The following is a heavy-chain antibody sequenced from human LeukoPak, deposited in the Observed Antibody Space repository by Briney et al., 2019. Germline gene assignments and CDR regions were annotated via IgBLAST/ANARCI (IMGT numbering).Heavy chain of an antibody. CDR1: GFTFSSYA. D-gene: IGHD2-8*01. CDR2: IKSTGSTT. Sequence: GGSLRLSCEASGFTFSSYAMSWVRQAPGKGLEWVSSIKSTGSTTHYADAVRGRFTISRDNAKNSLYLQMNSLRAEDTALYYCAKALYCTNGVCYSFDYWGQGTLVTVSS. V-gene: IGHV3-23*01. CDR3: AKALYCTNGVCYSFDY. J-gene: IGHJ4*02.